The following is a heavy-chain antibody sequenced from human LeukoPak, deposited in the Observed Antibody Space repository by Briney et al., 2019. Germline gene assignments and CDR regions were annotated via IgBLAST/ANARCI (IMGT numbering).Heavy chain of an antibody. J-gene: IGHJ6*03. Sequence: PGGSLRLSCAASGFTFSSYAVSWVRQAPGKGLEWVSAISGSGGSTYYADSVKGRFTISRDNSKNTLYLQMNSLRAEDTAVYYCAKDLGYCSSTSCYSLGWYYYYMDVWGKGTTVTVSS. CDR2: ISGSGGST. CDR1: GFTFSSYA. V-gene: IGHV3-23*01. D-gene: IGHD2-2*02. CDR3: AKDLGYCSSTSCYSLGWYYYYMDV.